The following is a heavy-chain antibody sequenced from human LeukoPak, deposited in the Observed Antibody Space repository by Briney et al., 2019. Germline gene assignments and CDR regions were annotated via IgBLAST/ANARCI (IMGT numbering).Heavy chain of an antibody. V-gene: IGHV3-21*01. CDR2: ISSSTIYT. Sequence: GGSLRLSCAASGFTFNSFSMNWVRQAPGKGLEWVSSISSSTIYTYYADSVKGRFTISRDNAKNSLYLQMNSLRAEDTAVYYCARVTRLGELSDLWGQGTLVTVSS. CDR3: ARVTRLGELSDL. CDR1: GFTFNSFS. J-gene: IGHJ4*02. D-gene: IGHD3-16*02.